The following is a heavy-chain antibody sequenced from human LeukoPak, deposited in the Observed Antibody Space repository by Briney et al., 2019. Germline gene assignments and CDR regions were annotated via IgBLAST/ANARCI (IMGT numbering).Heavy chain of an antibody. D-gene: IGHD3-9*01. Sequence: ASVKVSCKASGYTFTSYYMHWVRQAPGQGLEWMGIINPSGGSTSYAQKFQGGVTMTRDTSTSTVYMELSSLRSEDTAVYYCATTDILTGYRSYYYYYYMDVWGKGTTVTVSS. CDR3: ATTDILTGYRSYYYYYYMDV. CDR1: GYTFTSYY. CDR2: INPSGGST. V-gene: IGHV1-46*01. J-gene: IGHJ6*03.